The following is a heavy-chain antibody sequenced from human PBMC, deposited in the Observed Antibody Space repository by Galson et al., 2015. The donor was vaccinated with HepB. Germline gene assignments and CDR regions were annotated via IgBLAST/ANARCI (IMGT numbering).Heavy chain of an antibody. CDR3: ATGTLTDDSKGHFNWFDP. J-gene: IGHJ5*02. D-gene: IGHD2-21*02. Sequence: SVKVSCKASGYTFTSYYMHWVRQAPGQGLEWMGINNTSGGSTSYAQKLQGRVTMTRDTSTSTVYMELSSLRSEDTAVDYCATGTLTDDSKGHFNWFDPWGQGTLVTVSS. V-gene: IGHV1-46*04. CDR2: NNTSGGST. CDR1: GYTFTSYY.